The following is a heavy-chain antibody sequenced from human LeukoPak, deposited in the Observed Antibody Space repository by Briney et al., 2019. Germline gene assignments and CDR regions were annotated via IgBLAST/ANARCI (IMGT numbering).Heavy chain of an antibody. CDR3: AREGPGGRIKT. V-gene: IGHV3-48*01. J-gene: IGHJ5*02. CDR1: GFTFSSYS. Sequence: GGSLRLSCAASGFTFSSYSMNWVRQAPGKGLEWVSYISSSSSTIYYADSVKGRFTISRDNAKNSLYLQMNSLRAEDTAVYYCAREGPGGRIKTWGQGTLVTVSS. D-gene: IGHD1-14*01. CDR2: ISSSSSTI.